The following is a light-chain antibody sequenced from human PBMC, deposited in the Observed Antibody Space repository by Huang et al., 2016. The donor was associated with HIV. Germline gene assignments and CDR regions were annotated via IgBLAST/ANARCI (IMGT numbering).Light chain of an antibody. CDR2: GAS. CDR3: QQYISAPLT. V-gene: IGKV3-20*01. CDR1: ENITNNF. Sequence: EIVLTQSPGTLSLSPGETAALSCRASENITNNFLAWYQQKPGRTPRLLIYGASNRAIGIPDRFSGSGSGTDFTLIITRLGPQDSAVYYCQQYISAPLTFGGGTGVEI. J-gene: IGKJ4*01.